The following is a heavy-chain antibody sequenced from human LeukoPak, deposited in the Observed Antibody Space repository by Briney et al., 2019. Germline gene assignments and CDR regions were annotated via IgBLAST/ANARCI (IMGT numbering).Heavy chain of an antibody. V-gene: IGHV3-21*01. CDR2: ISSGSTYM. J-gene: IGHJ3*02. CDR3: AAVSYLAFDI. CDR1: GFTFSSYA. Sequence: GGSLRLSCAASGFTFSSYAMSWVRQAPGKGLEWVSSISSGSTYMYYADSLKGRFTISRDNAKNSLFLQMNSLRAEDTAVYYCAAVSYLAFDIWGQGTMVTVSS. D-gene: IGHD2-21*01.